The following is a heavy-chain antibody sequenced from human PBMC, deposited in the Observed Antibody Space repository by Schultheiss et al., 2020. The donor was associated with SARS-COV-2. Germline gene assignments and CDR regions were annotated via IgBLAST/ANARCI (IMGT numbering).Heavy chain of an antibody. V-gene: IGHV3-72*01. Sequence: GGSLRLSCAASGFTFSSYSMNWVRQAPGKGLEWVGRIRDKANSYTTEYAASVKGRFTISRDDSKNSLYLQMNSLKTEDTAVYYCARVSSGYYFDYWGQGTLVTVSS. CDR3: ARVSSGYYFDY. CDR1: GFTFSSYS. CDR2: IRDKANSYTT. D-gene: IGHD6-25*01. J-gene: IGHJ4*02.